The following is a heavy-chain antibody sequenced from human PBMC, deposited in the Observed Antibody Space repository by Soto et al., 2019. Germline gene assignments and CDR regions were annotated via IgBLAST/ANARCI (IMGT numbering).Heavy chain of an antibody. CDR1: GGTFSSYA. CDR3: ARDANYYDSSGYRYFDY. J-gene: IGHJ4*02. CDR2: IIPIFGTA. Sequence: SGKVSCNASGGTFSSYAISWVRHALGQGLEWMGGIIPIFGTANYAQKFQGRVTINADKSTSTDYIELRSLRSEDTAVYYCARDANYYDSSGYRYFDYWGQGTLVTVSS. V-gene: IGHV1-69*06. D-gene: IGHD3-22*01.